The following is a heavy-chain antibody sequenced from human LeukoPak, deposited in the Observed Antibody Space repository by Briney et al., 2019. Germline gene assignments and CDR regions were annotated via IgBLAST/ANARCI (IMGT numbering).Heavy chain of an antibody. Sequence: GGSLRLSCAASGFTFSSYSMNWVRQAPGKGLEWVSSIRSNSSYIYYADSVKGRFTISRDNAKNSLYLQMNSLRAEDTAVYYCARDNGIVGSNYYYYGMDVWGQGTTVTVSS. D-gene: IGHD1-26*01. CDR2: IRSNSSYI. CDR3: ARDNGIVGSNYYYYGMDV. V-gene: IGHV3-21*01. CDR1: GFTFSSYS. J-gene: IGHJ6*02.